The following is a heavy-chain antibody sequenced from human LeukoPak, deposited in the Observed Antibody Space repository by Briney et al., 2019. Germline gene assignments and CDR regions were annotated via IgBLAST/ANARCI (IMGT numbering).Heavy chain of an antibody. CDR3: ARRGYDSSGYSDY. CDR1: GGSFSGYY. D-gene: IGHD3-22*01. V-gene: IGHV4-34*01. J-gene: IGHJ4*02. CDR2: INHSGST. Sequence: SETLSLTCAVYGGSFSGYYWSWIRRPPGKGLEWIGEINHSGSTNYNPSLKSRVTISVDTSKNQFSLKLSSVTAADTAVYYCARRGYDSSGYSDYWGQGTLVTVSS.